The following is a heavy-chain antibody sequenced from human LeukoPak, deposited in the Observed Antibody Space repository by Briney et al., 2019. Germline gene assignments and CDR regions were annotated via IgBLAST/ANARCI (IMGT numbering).Heavy chain of an antibody. Sequence: SGPTLVKPTQTLTLTCTFSGFSLSTSGVGVGWIRQPPGKALEWLALIYWNDDKRYSPSLKSRLTITKDTSKNQVVLTMTNMDPVDTATYYCAHSRRTYYDILTGYYFGLNYYYGMDVWGQGTTVTVSS. V-gene: IGHV2-5*01. CDR2: IYWNDDK. CDR1: GFSLSTSGVG. J-gene: IGHJ6*02. D-gene: IGHD3-9*01. CDR3: AHSRRTYYDILTGYYFGLNYYYGMDV.